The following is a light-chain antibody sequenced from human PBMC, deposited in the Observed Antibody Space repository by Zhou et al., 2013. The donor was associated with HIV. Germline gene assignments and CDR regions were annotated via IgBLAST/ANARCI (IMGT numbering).Light chain of an antibody. V-gene: IGKV1-12*01. CDR2: AAS. CDR1: QSINVW. Sequence: DIQLTQSPSTLSASVGDRVTITCRASQSINVWLAWYQQKPGKAPNLLIYAASSLQSGVPSRFSGSGSGTDFTLTISSLQPEDFATYYCQQANSPPTFGQGTKVEIK. CDR3: QQANSPPT. J-gene: IGKJ1*01.